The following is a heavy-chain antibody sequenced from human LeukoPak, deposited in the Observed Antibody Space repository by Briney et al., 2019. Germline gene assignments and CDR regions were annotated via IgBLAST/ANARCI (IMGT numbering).Heavy chain of an antibody. D-gene: IGHD3-22*01. J-gene: IGHJ4*02. CDR3: AKDQGYDSSGYSDY. V-gene: IGHV3-23*01. Sequence: GGSLRLSCAASGFTFSSYAMSWVRQAPGKGLEWVSAISGSGGSTYYADSVKGRFTISRDNSKNTLYLQMNSLRAEDAAVYYCAKDQGYDSSGYSDYWGQGTLVTVSS. CDR2: ISGSGGST. CDR1: GFTFSSYA.